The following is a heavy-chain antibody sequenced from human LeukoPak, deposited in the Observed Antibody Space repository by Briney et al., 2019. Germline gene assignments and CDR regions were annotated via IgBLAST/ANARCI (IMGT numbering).Heavy chain of an antibody. V-gene: IGHV4-38-2*02. J-gene: IGHJ4*02. D-gene: IGHD3-3*01. CDR1: GYSISSGYY. CDR3: ARGPFYYFDY. Sequence: PSETLSLTCSVSGYSISSGYYWGWIRQPPGKGLEWIGIIYHSGNTYYNPSLKSRVTISVDTSKNQFSLSLSSVTAADTAVYSCARGPFYYFDYWGQGTLVTVSS. CDR2: IYHSGNT.